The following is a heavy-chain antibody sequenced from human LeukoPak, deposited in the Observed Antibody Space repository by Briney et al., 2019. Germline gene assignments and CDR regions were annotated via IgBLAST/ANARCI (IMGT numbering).Heavy chain of an antibody. CDR3: ARRAYSAAYWKHFDY. J-gene: IGHJ4*02. Sequence: PSETLSLTCTVSGGSISSGSYYWSWIRQPAGKGLEWIGRIYASGSTNYNPSLKSRVTISVDTSKNQFSLKLNSVTAADTAVYFCARRAYSAAYWKHFDYWGQGTLVTVSS. D-gene: IGHD1-1*01. V-gene: IGHV4-61*02. CDR1: GGSISSGSYY. CDR2: IYASGST.